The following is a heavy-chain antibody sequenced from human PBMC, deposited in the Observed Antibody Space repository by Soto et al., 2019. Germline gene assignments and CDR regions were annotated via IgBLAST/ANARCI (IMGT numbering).Heavy chain of an antibody. CDR3: ARVTVSRATGTGYGMDV. J-gene: IGHJ6*02. CDR2: IYYSGDT. Sequence: SETLSLTCTVSGGSISSGDYYWSWIRQPPGKGLEWSGYIYYSGDTYYSSSLRSRLTISIDTSKNQFSLKLSSVTAADTAMYYCARVTVSRATGTGYGMDVWGQGTTVTVSS. CDR1: GGSISSGDYY. V-gene: IGHV4-30-4*01. D-gene: IGHD2-8*02.